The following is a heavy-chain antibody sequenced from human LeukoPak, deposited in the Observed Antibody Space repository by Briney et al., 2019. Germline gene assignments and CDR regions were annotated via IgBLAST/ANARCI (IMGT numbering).Heavy chain of an antibody. D-gene: IGHD4-17*01. J-gene: IGHJ4*02. CDR3: ARNDSCDDD. Sequence: ASVKVSCKASGYTFTSYGISWVRHAPGQGLEWMGWISAYNGNTNSAQKIQGRVTMTTDTSTSTAYKELRSLRSDDTAVYYCARNDSCDDDWGQGTLVTVSS. CDR1: GYTFTSYG. V-gene: IGHV1-18*01. CDR2: ISAYNGNT.